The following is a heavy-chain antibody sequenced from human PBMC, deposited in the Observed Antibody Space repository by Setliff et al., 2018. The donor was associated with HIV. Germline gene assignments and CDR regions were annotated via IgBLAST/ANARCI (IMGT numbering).Heavy chain of an antibody. CDR3: ARDVAVAGTEF. CDR2: IKQDGSEN. J-gene: IGHJ4*02. Sequence: GSLRLSCAASGFTFSSRWMTWVRQAPGKGLEWVANIKQDGSENYFVDSVKGRFTISRDNARNSLYLQMNSLKADDTAVYYCARDVAVAGTEFWGQGTLVTVSS. D-gene: IGHD6-19*01. V-gene: IGHV3-7*01. CDR1: GFTFSSRW.